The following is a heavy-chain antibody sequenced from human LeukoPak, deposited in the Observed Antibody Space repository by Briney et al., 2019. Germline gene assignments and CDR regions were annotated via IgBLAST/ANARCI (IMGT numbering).Heavy chain of an antibody. V-gene: IGHV3-30-3*01. CDR2: ISSDGSNA. CDR3: ARGRSTRLSLFDY. CDR1: GFTFSTYA. Sequence: PGGSLRLSCAASGFTFSTYAIHWVRQAPGKGLEWVAVISSDGSNAYYADSLKGRFTISRDSSKNTLYLQMNSLRVEDTAVYYCARGRSTRLSLFDYWGQGTLVTVSS. J-gene: IGHJ4*02. D-gene: IGHD4/OR15-4a*01.